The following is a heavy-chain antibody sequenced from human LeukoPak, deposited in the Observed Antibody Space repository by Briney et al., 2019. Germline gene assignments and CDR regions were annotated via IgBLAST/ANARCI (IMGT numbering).Heavy chain of an antibody. CDR1: GGSISSSSYY. Sequence: PSGTLSLTCTVSGGSISSSSYYWGWIRQPPGKGLEWIGSIYYSGSTYYNPSLKSRVTISVDTSKNQFSLKLSSVTAADTAVYYCARARSVADAFDIWGQGTMVTVSS. V-gene: IGHV4-39*07. CDR2: IYYSGST. CDR3: ARARSVADAFDI. J-gene: IGHJ3*02.